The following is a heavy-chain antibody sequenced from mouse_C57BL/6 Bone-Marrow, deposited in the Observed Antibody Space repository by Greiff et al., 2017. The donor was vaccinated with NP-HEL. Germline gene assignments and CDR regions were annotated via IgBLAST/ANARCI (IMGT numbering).Heavy chain of an antibody. D-gene: IGHD2-1*01. Sequence: VQLQQPGAELVKPGASVKLSCKASGYTFTSYWMQWVKQRPGQGLEWIGEIDPSDSYTNYNQKFKGKATLTVDTSSSTAYMQLSSLTSEDSAVYYCANLLWYPFDYWGQGTTLTVSS. CDR2: IDPSDSYT. CDR3: ANLLWYPFDY. V-gene: IGHV1-50*01. CDR1: GYTFTSYW. J-gene: IGHJ2*01.